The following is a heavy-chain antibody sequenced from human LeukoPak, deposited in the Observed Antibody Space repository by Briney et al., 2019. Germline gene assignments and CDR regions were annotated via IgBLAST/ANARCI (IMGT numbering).Heavy chain of an antibody. V-gene: IGHV3-21*01. Sequence: PGGSLRLPCAASGFTFSSYSMNWFRQAPGKGLEWVSSISSSSSYIYYADSVKGRFTISREKDQNSLYLKMSSLRAEHTAVYYCARENYYDSSGLPDFDYWGQGTLVTVSS. CDR1: GFTFSSYS. D-gene: IGHD3-22*01. CDR3: ARENYYDSSGLPDFDY. CDR2: ISSSSSYI. J-gene: IGHJ4*02.